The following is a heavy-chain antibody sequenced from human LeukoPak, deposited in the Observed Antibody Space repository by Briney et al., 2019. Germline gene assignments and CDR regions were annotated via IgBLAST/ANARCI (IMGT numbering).Heavy chain of an antibody. V-gene: IGHV3-23*01. CDR3: AKWMVRRDFWSGAFDI. D-gene: IGHD3-3*01. Sequence: GGSLRLSCTASGFTFSSYAMNWVRQAPGKGLEWVSGIGAGGTFTYYADSVKGRFTIFRDNSRNTLYLQMNSLRADDTAVYYCAKWMVRRDFWSGAFDIWGQGTMVTV. CDR1: GFTFSSYA. CDR2: IGAGGTFT. J-gene: IGHJ3*02.